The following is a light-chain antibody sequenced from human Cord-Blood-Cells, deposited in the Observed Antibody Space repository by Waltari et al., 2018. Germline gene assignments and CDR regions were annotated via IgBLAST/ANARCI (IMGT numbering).Light chain of an antibody. Sequence: DIQMTQSPSSLSASVGDRVTITCRASQSISSYLNWYKQKPGKAPKLLIYAXXXXXXXVPSRXXGSGSGTDFTLTISSLQPEDFATYYCQQSYSTPITFGQGTRLEIK. CDR3: QQSYSTPIT. CDR1: QSISSY. V-gene: IGKV1-39*01. CDR2: AXX. J-gene: IGKJ5*01.